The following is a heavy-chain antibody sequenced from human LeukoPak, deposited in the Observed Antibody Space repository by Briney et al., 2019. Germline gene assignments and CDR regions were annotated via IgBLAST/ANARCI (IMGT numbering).Heavy chain of an antibody. D-gene: IGHD4-17*01. J-gene: IGHJ4*02. CDR2: ISGSGGST. Sequence: GGSLRLSCAASGFTFSSYAMSWVRQAPGKGLEWVSAISGSGGSTYYADSVKGRFTISRDNSKNTLYLQMNSLRAEDTAVYYCAKDESGDYLISVFDYWGQGTLVTVSS. V-gene: IGHV3-23*01. CDR3: AKDESGDYLISVFDY. CDR1: GFTFSSYA.